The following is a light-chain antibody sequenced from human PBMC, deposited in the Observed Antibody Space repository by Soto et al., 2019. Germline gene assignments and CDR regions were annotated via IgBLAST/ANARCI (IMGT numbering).Light chain of an antibody. CDR2: EAS. CDR3: QQRHSWPIS. Sequence: EIVLTQSPSTLSLSPGERATLSCSASQSVDSYLAWHQQKPGQAPRLLIYEASNRAAGIPARFSGTGPWTDFTLTISGLQTESVAVYDCQQRHSWPISLGKGTRLDIK. CDR1: QSVDSY. J-gene: IGKJ5*01. V-gene: IGKV3-11*01.